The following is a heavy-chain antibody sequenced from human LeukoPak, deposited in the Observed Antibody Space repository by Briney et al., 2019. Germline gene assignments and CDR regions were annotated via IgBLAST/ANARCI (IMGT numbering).Heavy chain of an antibody. CDR1: GFTLSDYY. D-gene: IGHD3/OR15-3a*01. V-gene: IGHV3-11*01. J-gene: IGHJ4*02. CDR3: AKRRDFIDY. CDR2: SSSSGSTI. Sequence: GSLRLSCAASGFTLSDYYMSWIRQAPGKGLEWVSYSSSSGSTIYYADSVKGRFAISRDNAENSLYLQMNSLRAEDTAVYYCAKRRDFIDYWGQGTLVTVSS.